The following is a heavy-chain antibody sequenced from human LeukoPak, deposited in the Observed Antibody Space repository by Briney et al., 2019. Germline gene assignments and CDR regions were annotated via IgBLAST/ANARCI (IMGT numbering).Heavy chain of an antibody. V-gene: IGHV3-23*01. Sequence: GGSLRLSCAASGFTFSSYAMSWVRQAPGKGLEWVSAISGSGGSTYYAGSVKGRFTISRDNSKNTLYLQMNSLRAEDTAVYYCAKAAPYYYGSGSSQRLDYWGQGTLVTVSS. CDR2: ISGSGGST. D-gene: IGHD3-10*01. CDR1: GFTFSSYA. J-gene: IGHJ4*02. CDR3: AKAAPYYYGSGSSQRLDY.